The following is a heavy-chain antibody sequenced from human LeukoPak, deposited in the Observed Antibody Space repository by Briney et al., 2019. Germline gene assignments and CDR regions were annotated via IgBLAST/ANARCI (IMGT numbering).Heavy chain of an antibody. CDR1: GGTFSSYA. D-gene: IGHD3-3*01. J-gene: IGHJ4*02. Sequence: SVKVSCKASGGTFSSYAISWVRQAPGQGLEWMGGIIPIFGTANYAQKFQGRVTITTDESTSTAYMELSSLRSEDTAVYYCAELTYYDFWSGPSSWGQGTLVTVSS. CDR2: IIPIFGTA. V-gene: IGHV1-69*05. CDR3: AELTYYDFWSGPSS.